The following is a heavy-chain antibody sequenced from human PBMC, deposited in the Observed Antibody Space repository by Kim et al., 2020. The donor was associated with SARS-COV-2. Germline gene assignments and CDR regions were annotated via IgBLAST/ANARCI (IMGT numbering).Heavy chain of an antibody. D-gene: IGHD2-15*01. J-gene: IGHJ4*02. CDR3: AHSVRSPNCRGGSCYSFDY. CDR1: GFSLSTTTNNGMG. Sequence: SGPTLVNPTQTLALTCTFSGFSLSTTTNNGMGVGWIRQPPGQALEWLAIFYWDDDKRYRSSLKNRLTIIKDTSRDQVVLIMTNLVPADTATYFCAHSVRSPNCRGGSCYSFDYWSPGTLVTGSS. CDR2: FYWDDDK. V-gene: IGHV2-5*02.